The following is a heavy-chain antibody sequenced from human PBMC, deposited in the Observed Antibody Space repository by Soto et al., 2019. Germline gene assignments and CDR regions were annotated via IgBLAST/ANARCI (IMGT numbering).Heavy chain of an antibody. D-gene: IGHD6-19*01. CDR1: GFTFSSYA. CDR3: AKTLGSGLKYYFDS. CDR2: ISGSGGST. Sequence: EVQLLESGGGLVQPGGSLRLSCAASGFTFSSYAMSWVRQAPGKGLEWVSAISGSGGSTYYAYSVKGRFTISRDSSKNTLYLQMNSLRAEDTAVYYCAKTLGSGLKYYFDSWGQGTLVTVSS. V-gene: IGHV3-23*01. J-gene: IGHJ4*02.